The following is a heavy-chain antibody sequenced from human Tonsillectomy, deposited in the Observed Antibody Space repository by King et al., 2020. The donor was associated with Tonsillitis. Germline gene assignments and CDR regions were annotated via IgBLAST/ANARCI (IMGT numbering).Heavy chain of an antibody. D-gene: IGHD1-26*01. J-gene: IGHJ6*02. CDR3: TIIPRGGGGWEILPYGMDV. V-gene: IGHV1-46*03. CDR1: GYTFTTYY. CDR2: INPSGGGT. Sequence: QLVQSGAEVKMPGASVKVSCKASGYTFTTYYMQWVRQAPGQGLQWMGIINPSGGGTSYAQKFQGRVTMTRDTSTSTVYMELSRLTSEDTAAYYCTIIPRGGGGWEILPYGMDVGGQGTTVTVSS.